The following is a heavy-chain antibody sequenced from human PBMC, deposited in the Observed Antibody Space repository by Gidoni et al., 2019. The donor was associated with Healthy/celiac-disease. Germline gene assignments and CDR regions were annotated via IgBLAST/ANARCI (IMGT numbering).Heavy chain of an antibody. CDR1: GFTFSNAC. Sequence: EVQLVESGGGLVKPGGSLRLSCAASGFTFSNACMSWVRQAPGKGLEWVGRIKSKTDGGTTDYAAPVKGRFTISRDDSKNTLYLQMNSLKTEDTAVYYCTAAGLKSAAGTGRTYYFDYWGQGTLVTVSS. CDR2: IKSKTDGGTT. D-gene: IGHD6-13*01. V-gene: IGHV3-15*01. J-gene: IGHJ4*02. CDR3: TAAGLKSAAGTGRTYYFDY.